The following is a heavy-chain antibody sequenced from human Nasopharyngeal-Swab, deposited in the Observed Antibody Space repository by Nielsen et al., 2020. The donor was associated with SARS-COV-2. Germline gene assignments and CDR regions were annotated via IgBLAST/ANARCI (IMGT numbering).Heavy chain of an antibody. D-gene: IGHD3-3*01. V-gene: IGHV3-48*03. J-gene: IGHJ6*02. Sequence: GESLKISCAASGFTFSSYEMNWVRQAPGKGLEWVSYISSSGSTIYYADSVKGRFTISRDNAKNSLYLQMNSLRAEDTAVYYCARAWNLITIFGVVIRAGMDVWGQGTTVTVSS. CDR1: GFTFSSYE. CDR3: ARAWNLITIFGVVIRAGMDV. CDR2: ISSSGSTI.